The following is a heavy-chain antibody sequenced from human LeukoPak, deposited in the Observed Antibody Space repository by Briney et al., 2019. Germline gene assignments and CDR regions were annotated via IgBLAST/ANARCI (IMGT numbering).Heavy chain of an antibody. CDR2: INPNSGGT. J-gene: IGHJ4*02. V-gene: IGHV1-2*02. CDR1: GYTFTCYY. CDR3: ARPSYPGNTMVRGVIIRYEVDYFDY. D-gene: IGHD3-10*01. Sequence: ASVKVSCKASGYTFTCYYMHWVRQARGQGLEWMGWINPNSGGTNYAQKFQDRVNMTRDTSISTAHMQLSRLGSHDTAVYYCARPSYPGNTMVRGVIIRYEVDYFDYWGQGTLVTVSS.